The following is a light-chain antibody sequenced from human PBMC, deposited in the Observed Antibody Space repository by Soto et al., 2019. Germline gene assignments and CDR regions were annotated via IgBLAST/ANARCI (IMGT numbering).Light chain of an antibody. CDR1: QSVSSN. Sequence: EIVMTQSPAILSVSPGDRATLSCRASQSVSSNLAWYQQTPGQAPRLLIYGASTRATGIPARFSASGSGTEFTLTISSLQSEDFAVYFCHQYNNGWTFGQGTKVDIK. CDR3: HQYNNGWT. J-gene: IGKJ1*01. CDR2: GAS. V-gene: IGKV3-15*01.